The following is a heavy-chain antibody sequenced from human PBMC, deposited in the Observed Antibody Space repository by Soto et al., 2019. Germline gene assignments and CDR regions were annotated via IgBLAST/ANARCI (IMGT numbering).Heavy chain of an antibody. CDR2: IDPKSGDT. Sequence: GASVKVSCKASGYTFTENQIHWLRRAPGQRLEWMGRIDPKSGDTTFAQTYQGRVTMTRDTSSNTVYMELTRLTSDDTAIYYCAGIQLRDYIRGSLAPWGQGTLVTVSS. CDR3: AGIQLRDYIRGSLAP. CDR1: GYTFTENQ. D-gene: IGHD5-18*01. J-gene: IGHJ5*02. V-gene: IGHV1-2*02.